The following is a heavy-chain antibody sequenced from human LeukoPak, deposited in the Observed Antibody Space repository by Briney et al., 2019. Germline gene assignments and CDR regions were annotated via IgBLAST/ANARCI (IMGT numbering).Heavy chain of an antibody. V-gene: IGHV4-59*08. CDR3: ARQGYSSSLPMDV. Sequence: LSETLSLTCTVSGGSISSYYWSWIRQPPGKGLEWIGYIYYSGSTNYNPSLKSRVTISVDTSKNQFSLKLSSVTAADTAVYYCARQGYSSSLPMDVWGQGTTVTVSS. J-gene: IGHJ6*02. D-gene: IGHD6-13*01. CDR1: GGSISSYY. CDR2: IYYSGST.